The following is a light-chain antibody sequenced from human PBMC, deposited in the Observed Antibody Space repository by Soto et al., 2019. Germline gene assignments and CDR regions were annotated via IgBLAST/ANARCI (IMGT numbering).Light chain of an antibody. J-gene: IGKJ1*01. Sequence: EILMTQSPATLSSFPGDRVTLSCRASQYINTRLAWYQHRPGQAPRLLIYQTSIRAAGIPARFSASGSGTDFTLTISDVQPEDFALYYCHRRQSWPRTFGQGTKVDI. V-gene: IGKV3-11*01. CDR2: QTS. CDR1: QYINTR. CDR3: HRRQSWPRT.